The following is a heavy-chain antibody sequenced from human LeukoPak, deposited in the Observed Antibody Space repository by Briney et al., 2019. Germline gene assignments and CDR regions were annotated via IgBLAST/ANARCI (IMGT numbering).Heavy chain of an antibody. V-gene: IGHV4-39*01. CDR1: GDSISSSDYY. CDR3: ARGSRRLADFHY. CDR2: ISYSGST. Sequence: PSETLSLTCSVSGDSISSSDYYWGWIRRPPGKGLGWIGTISYSGSTYYNPSLQSRVTISVDTSKNQFSLELSSVTAADTAVYYCARGSRRLADFHYWGQGTLVTVSS. J-gene: IGHJ4*02. D-gene: IGHD1-26*01.